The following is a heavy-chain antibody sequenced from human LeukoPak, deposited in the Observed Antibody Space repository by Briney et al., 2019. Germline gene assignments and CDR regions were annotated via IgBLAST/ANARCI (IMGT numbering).Heavy chain of an antibody. V-gene: IGHV5-51*01. CDR1: GYSFTSYW. Sequence: GESLKISCKGSGYSFTSYWIGWVRQMPGKGLEWMGIIYPGDSDTRYSPSFQGQVTISADKSINTAYLQWSSLKASDTAMFYCARTLLATFGTAFDYWGQGALVSVSS. CDR2: IYPGDSDT. D-gene: IGHD6-13*01. CDR3: ARTLLATFGTAFDY. J-gene: IGHJ4*02.